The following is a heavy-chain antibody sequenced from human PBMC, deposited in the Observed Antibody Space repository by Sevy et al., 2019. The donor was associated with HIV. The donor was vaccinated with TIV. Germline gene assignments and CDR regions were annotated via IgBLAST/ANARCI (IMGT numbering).Heavy chain of an antibody. J-gene: IGHJ5*02. CDR1: GFIFSDFT. CDR3: ARARHQDYYYDISGS. CDR2: ISNDGSNQ. Sequence: GGCLRLSCAVAGFIFSDFTMHWVRQAPGKGLEWVAVISNDGSNQYYADSVKGRFTISRDNSKNTLYLQMNSLGAEDTAVYYCARARHQDYYYDISGSWGQGTMVTVSS. V-gene: IGHV3-30-3*01. D-gene: IGHD3-22*01.